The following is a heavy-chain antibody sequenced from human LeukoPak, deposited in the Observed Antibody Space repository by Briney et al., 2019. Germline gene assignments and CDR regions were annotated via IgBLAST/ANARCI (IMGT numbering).Heavy chain of an antibody. D-gene: IGHD3-16*01. V-gene: IGHV3-30*07. CDR1: GFTFSTYA. Sequence: QSGGSLRLSCAASGFTFSTYAMHWVRQAPGKGLEWVTVISYDGSDKYYADSVKGRFTISRDNSKNTLYLQMNSLRAEDTAVYYCAREENTYIDYWGQGTLVTVSS. CDR2: ISYDGSDK. CDR3: AREENTYIDY. J-gene: IGHJ4*02.